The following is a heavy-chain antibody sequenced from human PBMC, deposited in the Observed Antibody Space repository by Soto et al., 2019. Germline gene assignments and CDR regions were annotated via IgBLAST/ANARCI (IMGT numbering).Heavy chain of an antibody. D-gene: IGHD4-17*01. J-gene: IGHJ4*02. CDR1: GGSVTNSSYY. CDR2: VYYRGRS. Sequence: SETLSLTCTVSGGSVTNSSYYWGWIRQSAVKGLEWIGSVYYRGRSYSKSSVKSRVTISVDTSKNQFSLNFTSVTASDPALYYCVRQRTTVLTQASVDYRGPGALVTVSS. CDR3: VRQRTTVLTQASVDY. V-gene: IGHV4-39*01.